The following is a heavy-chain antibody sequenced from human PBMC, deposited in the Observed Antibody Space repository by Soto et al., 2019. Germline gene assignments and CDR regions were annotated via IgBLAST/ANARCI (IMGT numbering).Heavy chain of an antibody. CDR1: GGTFSSYR. D-gene: IGHD6-13*01. V-gene: IGHV1-69*01. J-gene: IGHJ4*02. CDR3: VRDSGAKLSSS. Sequence: QVQLVQSGAEVKQPGSSAKVSCKASGGTFSSYRINWVRQAPGQGLEWVGGIVPIRWTADYAQTFQGRVSITADESARTSYLELRSLRSQDTAVYYCVRDSGAKLSSSWGQGTPVTVSS. CDR2: IVPIRWTA.